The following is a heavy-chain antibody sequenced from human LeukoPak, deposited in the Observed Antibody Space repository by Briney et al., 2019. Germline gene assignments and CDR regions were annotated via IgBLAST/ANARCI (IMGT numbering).Heavy chain of an antibody. CDR1: GYTFTSYD. D-gene: IGHD2-21*01. CDR2: MNPNSGNT. J-gene: IGHJ6*02. CDR3: ARGPYLNYYYYYGMDV. V-gene: IGHV1-8*01. Sequence: GASVKVSCKASGYTFTSYDINWVRRATGQGLEWMGWMNPNSGNTGYAQKFQGRVTMTRNTSISTAYMELSSLRSEDTAVYYCARGPYLNYYYYYGMDVWGQGTTVTVSS.